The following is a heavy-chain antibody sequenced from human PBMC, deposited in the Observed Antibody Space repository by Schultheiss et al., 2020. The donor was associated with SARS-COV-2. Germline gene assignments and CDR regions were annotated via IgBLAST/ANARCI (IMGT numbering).Heavy chain of an antibody. D-gene: IGHD5-24*01. CDR1: GGSISSYY. J-gene: IGHJ4*02. CDR2: IYYSGST. CDR3: ARAEDGYNSLDY. V-gene: IGHV4-59*01. Sequence: SETLSLTCTVSGGSISSYYWSWIRQPPGKGLEWIGYIYYSGSTNYNPSLKSRVTISVDTSKNQFSLKLSSETAADTAVYYCARAEDGYNSLDYWGQGTLVTVSS.